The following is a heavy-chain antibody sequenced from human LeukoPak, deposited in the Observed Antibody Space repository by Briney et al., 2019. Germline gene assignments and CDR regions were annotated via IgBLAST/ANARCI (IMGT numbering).Heavy chain of an antibody. CDR3: AKGPDSSGRPRGGFDY. Sequence: GGSLRLSCAASGFTFSSYAMIWLRQAPGKGLAGVSATSGSGYSPHYAHPVKARFTVPRDNSKNTLSLQMNSLRAGDTAVYYCAKGPDSSGRPRGGFDYWGQGTLVTASS. CDR1: GFTFSSYA. J-gene: IGHJ4*02. D-gene: IGHD3-22*01. CDR2: TSGSGYSP. V-gene: IGHV3-23*01.